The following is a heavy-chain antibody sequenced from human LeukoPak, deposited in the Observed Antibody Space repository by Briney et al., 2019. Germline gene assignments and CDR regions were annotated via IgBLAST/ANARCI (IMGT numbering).Heavy chain of an antibody. CDR3: ARHRIYDSSGYPFDY. J-gene: IGHJ4*02. D-gene: IGHD3-22*01. V-gene: IGHV4-39*01. CDR2: IYYSGST. Sequence: SETLSLTCTVSGGSISSSSYYWGWIRQPPGKGLEWLGSIYYSGSTYYNPSLKSRVTISVDTSKNQFSLKLSSVTAADTAVYYCARHRIYDSSGYPFDYWGQGTLVTVSS. CDR1: GGSISSSSYY.